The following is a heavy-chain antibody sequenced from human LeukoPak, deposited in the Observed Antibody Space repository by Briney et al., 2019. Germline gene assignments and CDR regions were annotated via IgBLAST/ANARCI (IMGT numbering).Heavy chain of an antibody. CDR3: ARGFRRGPGY. V-gene: IGHV4-30-2*01. Sequence: SETLSLTCTVSGGSISSGGYYWSWIRQPPGKGLEWTGYIYHSGSTYYNPSLKSRVTISVDTSKNQFSLKLSSVTAADTAVYYCARGFRRGPGYWGQGTLVTVSS. CDR1: GGSISSGGYY. D-gene: IGHD3-10*01. CDR2: IYHSGST. J-gene: IGHJ4*02.